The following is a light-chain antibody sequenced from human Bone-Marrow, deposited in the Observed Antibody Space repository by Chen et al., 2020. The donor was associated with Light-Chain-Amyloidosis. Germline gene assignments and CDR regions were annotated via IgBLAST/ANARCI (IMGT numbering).Light chain of an antibody. CDR1: DLPTKY. V-gene: IGLV3-25*03. CDR2: RDT. CDR3: HSADSSGNEEVT. J-gene: IGLJ2*01. Sequence: SYELTQPPSVSVSPGQTARITCSGDDLPTKYAYWYQQQPGQAPVLVIHRDTERPSGSSERFCGSSSGTTGPLTISGGQAEDETDYHFHSADSSGNEEVTFGGVTKSTV.